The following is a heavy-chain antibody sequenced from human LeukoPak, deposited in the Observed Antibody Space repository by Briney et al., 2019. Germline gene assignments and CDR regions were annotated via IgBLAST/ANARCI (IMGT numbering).Heavy chain of an antibody. D-gene: IGHD3-22*01. J-gene: IGHJ4*02. CDR3: ARGEYYSDTSSYFDY. CDR2: TSYDGSNK. Sequence: SGGSLRLSCAASGFTFSSYGMNWVRQAPGKGLEWVAVTSYDGSNKYYADSVKGRFTISRDNSKNTLFVQMSSLRAEDTAVYYCARGEYYSDTSSYFDYWGQGTLVTVSS. V-gene: IGHV3-30*03. CDR1: GFTFSSYG.